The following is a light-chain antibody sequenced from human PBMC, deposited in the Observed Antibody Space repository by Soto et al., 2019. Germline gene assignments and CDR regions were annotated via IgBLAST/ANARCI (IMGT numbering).Light chain of an antibody. V-gene: IGKV3-15*01. CDR3: QQYDNWPPWT. CDR2: GAS. Sequence: EIVLTQSPATLSVSPGERATLSCRTSQSVNSHLAWYQHKPGQAPRLLIYGASARASVVPDRFSGSGSGTEYNLTITGLQSEDFAIYVCQQYDNWPPWTFGQGTKVEIK. CDR1: QSVNSH. J-gene: IGKJ1*01.